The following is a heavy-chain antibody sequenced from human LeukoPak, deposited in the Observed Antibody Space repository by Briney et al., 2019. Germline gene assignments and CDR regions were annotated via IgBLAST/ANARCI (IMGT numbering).Heavy chain of an antibody. D-gene: IGHD4-17*01. CDR2: ISVYNGNT. CDR1: GYTFTSYG. V-gene: IGHV1-18*01. Sequence: ASAKVSCKASGYTFTSYGISWVRQAPGQGLEWMGWISVYNGNTNYAQKFQGRVTMTKDTSTSTVYMELSSLRSGDTAVFYCARDAMTSVTTSPYYFDYWGQGTLVTVSS. CDR3: ARDAMTSVTTSPYYFDY. J-gene: IGHJ4*02.